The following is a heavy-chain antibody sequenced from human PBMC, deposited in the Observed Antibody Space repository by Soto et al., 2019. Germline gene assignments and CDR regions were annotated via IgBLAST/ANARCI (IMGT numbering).Heavy chain of an antibody. CDR1: GFTFSSYA. CDR2: ISGSGGST. CDR3: AKADIVVVVAATPWYFDY. V-gene: IGHV3-23*01. D-gene: IGHD2-15*01. Sequence: GGSLRLSCAASGFTFSSYAMSWVRQAPGKGLEWVSAISGSGGSTYYADSVKGRFTVSRDNSKNTLYLQMNSLRAEDTAVYYCAKADIVVVVAATPWYFDYWGQGTLVTVSS. J-gene: IGHJ4*02.